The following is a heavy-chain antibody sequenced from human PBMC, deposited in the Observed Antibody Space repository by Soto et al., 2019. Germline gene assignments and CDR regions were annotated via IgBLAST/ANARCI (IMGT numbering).Heavy chain of an antibody. D-gene: IGHD1-26*01. V-gene: IGHV3-30*18. Sequence: GGSLRLSCAASGFTFSSYGMHWVRQAPGKGLEWVAVISYDGSNKYYADSVKGRFTISRDNSKNTLYLQMNSLRAEDTAVYYCAKLGGSPPGFDYWGQGTLVTVSS. CDR1: GFTFSSYG. CDR2: ISYDGSNK. CDR3: AKLGGSPPGFDY. J-gene: IGHJ4*02.